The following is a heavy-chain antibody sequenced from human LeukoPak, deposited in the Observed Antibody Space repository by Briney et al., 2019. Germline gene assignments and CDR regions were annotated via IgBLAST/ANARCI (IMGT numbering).Heavy chain of an antibody. CDR2: INHSGST. J-gene: IGHJ4*02. V-gene: IGHV4-34*01. D-gene: IGHD3-22*01. CDR1: GGSSSGYY. CDR3: ARGGRMYYYDSSGYSY. Sequence: SETLSLTCAVYGGSSSGYYWSWIRQPPGKGLEWIGEINHSGSTNYNPSLKSRVTISVDTSKNQFPLKLSSVTAADTAVYYCARGGRMYYYDSSGYSYWGQGTLVTVSS.